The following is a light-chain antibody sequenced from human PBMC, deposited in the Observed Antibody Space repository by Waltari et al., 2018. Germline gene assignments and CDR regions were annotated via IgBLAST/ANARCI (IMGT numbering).Light chain of an antibody. CDR1: QSIGRW. V-gene: IGKV1-5*03. CDR3: QQYNDYLGT. Sequence: EIQMTQSPAALSASVGDRVIVTCRASQSIGRWLDWYQQKPGKAPRLLIFEASNLETGVPSRFSGSGSGTEFTLTISSLQPDDLATYFCQQYNDYLGTFGQGTRVDIK. CDR2: EAS. J-gene: IGKJ1*01.